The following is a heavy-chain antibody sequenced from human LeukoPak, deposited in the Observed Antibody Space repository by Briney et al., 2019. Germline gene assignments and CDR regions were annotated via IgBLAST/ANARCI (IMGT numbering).Heavy chain of an antibody. CDR1: GGTFSSYA. CDR2: IIPIFGTA. Sequence: SVKVSCKAPGGTFSSYAISWVRQAPGQGLEWMGGIIPIFGTANYAQKFQGRVTITTDESTSTAYMELSSLRSEDTAVYYCARGDYSNYPFDYWGQGTLVTVSS. J-gene: IGHJ4*02. D-gene: IGHD4-11*01. V-gene: IGHV1-69*05. CDR3: ARGDYSNYPFDY.